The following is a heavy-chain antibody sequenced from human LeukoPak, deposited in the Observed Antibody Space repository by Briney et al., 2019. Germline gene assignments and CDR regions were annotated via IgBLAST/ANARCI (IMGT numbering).Heavy chain of an antibody. CDR3: ARDPYYGILTGYPLHWYFDL. V-gene: IGHV4-30-4*01. Sequence: PSETLSLTCTVSGGSISSGDYYWSWIRQPPGKGLEWIGYIYYSGSTYYNPSLKSRVTISVDTSKNQFSLKLSSVTAADTAVYYCARDPYYGILTGYPLHWYFDLWGRGTLVTVSS. CDR2: IYYSGST. D-gene: IGHD3-9*01. CDR1: GGSISSGDYY. J-gene: IGHJ2*01.